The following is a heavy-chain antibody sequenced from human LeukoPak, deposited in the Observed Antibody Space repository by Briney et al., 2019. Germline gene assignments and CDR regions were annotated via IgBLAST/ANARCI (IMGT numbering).Heavy chain of an antibody. J-gene: IGHJ4*02. Sequence: SETLSLTSTVSGASISSGGYYWSWIRQHPGKGLEWIGYIYYSGSTYYNPSLKSRVTISVDTSKNQFSLKLSSVTAADTAVYYCARGGCSSTSCHFDYWGQGTLVTVSS. CDR3: ARGGCSSTSCHFDY. D-gene: IGHD2-2*01. CDR2: IYYSGST. V-gene: IGHV4-31*03. CDR1: GASISSGGYY.